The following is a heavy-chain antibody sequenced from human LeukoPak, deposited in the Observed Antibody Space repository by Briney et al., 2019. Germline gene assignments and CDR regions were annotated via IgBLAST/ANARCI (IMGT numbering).Heavy chain of an antibody. V-gene: IGHV1-2*02. Sequence: GPVKVSRKASGYTFTGYYMHWVRQAPGQGLEWMGWINPNSGGTNYAQKFQGRVTMTRDTSISTAYMELSRLRSDDTAVYYCGSGEYSSSPIDYWGQGTLVTVSS. CDR1: GYTFTGYY. CDR3: GSGEYSSSPIDY. J-gene: IGHJ4*02. D-gene: IGHD6-6*01. CDR2: INPNSGGT.